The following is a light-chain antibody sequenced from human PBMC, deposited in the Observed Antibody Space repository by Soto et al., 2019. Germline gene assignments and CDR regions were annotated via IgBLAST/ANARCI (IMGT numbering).Light chain of an antibody. J-gene: IGKJ1*01. CDR2: GAS. CDR3: QQYNNWWT. CDR1: QSVSSN. Sequence: EIVMTQSPATLSVSPGERATLSCRASQSVSSNLAWYQQKHGQAPRLLIYGASTRATGIPARFSGSGSGTEFTLTISSLQSEDFAVYYCQQYNNWWTFGQGIKVEFK. V-gene: IGKV3-15*01.